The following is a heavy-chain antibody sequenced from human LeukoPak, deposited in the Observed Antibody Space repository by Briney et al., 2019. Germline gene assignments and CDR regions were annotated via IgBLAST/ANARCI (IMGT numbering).Heavy chain of an antibody. CDR1: GGSVSSTNW. V-gene: IGHV4-4*02. CDR2: VHLDGRT. Sequence: SETLSLTCGVSGGSVSSTNWWTWIRQPPGKGLEWIGQVHLDGRTNFNPSLKSRLTMSVDLSENHVSLKLTSVTAADTAVYYCAREGGFYRPLDYSGQGTLVTVSS. D-gene: IGHD6-25*01. J-gene: IGHJ4*02. CDR3: AREGGFYRPLDY.